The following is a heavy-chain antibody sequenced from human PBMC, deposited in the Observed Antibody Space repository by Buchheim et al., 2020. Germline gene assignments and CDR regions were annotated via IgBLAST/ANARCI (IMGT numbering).Heavy chain of an antibody. V-gene: IGHV4-59*01. CDR3: ARGTYYCST. Sequence: QVQLQESGPGLVKPSETLSLTCTVSGGSISSYYWSWIRQPPGKGLEWIGYICYSGNANYNPSLKSRVTISIDTSKNQFSLKLSSVTTADTAVYYCARGTYYCSTWGQGTL. D-gene: IGHD3-10*01. CDR2: ICYSGNA. CDR1: GGSISSYY. J-gene: IGHJ4*02.